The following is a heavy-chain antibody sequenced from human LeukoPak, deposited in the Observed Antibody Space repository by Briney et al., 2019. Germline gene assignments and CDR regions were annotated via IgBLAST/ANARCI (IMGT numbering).Heavy chain of an antibody. D-gene: IGHD1-26*01. CDR1: GFTCSSYR. V-gene: IGHV3-74*01. J-gene: IGHJ4*02. CDR2: IKSDGSYT. Sequence: GGSLRLSCAASGFTCSSYRMHWVRQAPGKGLVWVSRIKSDGSYTGYGDSVKGRFTISRDDAKNALYLQMNSLRVEDTAVYYCARGIVGATVSDYWGQGTLVTVSS. CDR3: ARGIVGATVSDY.